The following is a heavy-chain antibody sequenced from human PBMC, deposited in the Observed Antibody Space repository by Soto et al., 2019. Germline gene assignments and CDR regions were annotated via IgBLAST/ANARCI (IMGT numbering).Heavy chain of an antibody. J-gene: IGHJ5*02. Sequence: SETLSLTCTVSGGSISSGDYYWSWIRQPPGKGLEWIGYIYYSGSTYYNPSLKSRVTISVDTSKNQFSLKLSSVTAADTAVYYCARGIAAAGAGWFDPWGQGTLVTVSS. CDR1: GGSISSGDYY. CDR2: IYYSGST. CDR3: ARGIAAAGAGWFDP. V-gene: IGHV4-30-4*01. D-gene: IGHD6-13*01.